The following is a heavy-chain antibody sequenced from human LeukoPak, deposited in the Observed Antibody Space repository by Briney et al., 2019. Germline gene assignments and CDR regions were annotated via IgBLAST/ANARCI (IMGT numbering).Heavy chain of an antibody. CDR1: GGSMSSSSYY. V-gene: IGHV4-39*01. J-gene: IGHJ5*02. CDR3: ARGMQGTYSYGSGTIESSGATRFDP. CDR2: IYYSGTT. Sequence: SETLSLTCTVSGGSMSSSSYYWGWIRQPPGKGLEWIGSIYYSGTTYYNPSLKSRVTISVDTSKNQFSLKLTSVTAADTAVYYCARGMQGTYSYGSGTIESSGATRFDPWGQGTLVTVSS. D-gene: IGHD3-10*01.